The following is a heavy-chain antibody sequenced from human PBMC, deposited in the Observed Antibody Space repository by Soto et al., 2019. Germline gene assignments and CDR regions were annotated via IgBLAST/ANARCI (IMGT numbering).Heavy chain of an antibody. CDR3: ARYIAATVYFDY. Sequence: SETLSLTCTVSGDSISSSSYYWGWIRQPPGKGLEWIGNIYYSGITHYNPSLKSRVTISVDTSKNQFSLKLNSVTAADTAVYYCARYIAATVYFDYWGQGTQVTVSS. CDR1: GDSISSSSYY. J-gene: IGHJ4*02. CDR2: IYYSGIT. V-gene: IGHV4-39*01. D-gene: IGHD6-13*01.